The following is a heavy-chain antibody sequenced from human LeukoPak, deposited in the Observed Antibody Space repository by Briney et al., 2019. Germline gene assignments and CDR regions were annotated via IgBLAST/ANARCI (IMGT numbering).Heavy chain of an antibody. CDR3: GGCSSTSCYTHYYYYMDV. Sequence: GASVKVSCKASGGTFGSYAISWVRQAPGQGLEWMGGIIPIFGTANYAQKFQGRVTITTDESTSTAYMELSSLRSEDTAVYYCGGCSSTSCYTHYYYYMDVWGKGTTVTVSS. D-gene: IGHD2-2*02. V-gene: IGHV1-69*05. J-gene: IGHJ6*03. CDR2: IIPIFGTA. CDR1: GGTFGSYA.